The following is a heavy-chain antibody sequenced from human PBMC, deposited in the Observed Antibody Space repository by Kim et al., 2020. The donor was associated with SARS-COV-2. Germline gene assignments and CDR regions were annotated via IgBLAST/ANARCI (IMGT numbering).Heavy chain of an antibody. V-gene: IGHV4-30-4*01. CDR1: GGSISSGDYY. J-gene: IGHJ1*01. D-gene: IGHD3-3*01. Sequence: SETLSLTCTVSGGSISSGDYYWSWIRQPPGKGLEWIGYIYYSGSTYYNPSLKSRVTISVDTSKNQFSLKLCSVTAADTAVYYCATTFGVVPEYFQHWGQGTLVTVSS. CDR3: ATTFGVVPEYFQH. CDR2: IYYSGST.